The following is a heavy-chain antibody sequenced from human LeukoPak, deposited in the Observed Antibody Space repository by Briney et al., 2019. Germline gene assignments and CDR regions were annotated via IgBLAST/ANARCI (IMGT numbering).Heavy chain of an antibody. Sequence: SETLSLTCAVYGGSFSGYYWSWIRQPPGKGLEWIGEINHSGSTNYNPSLKSRVTISVDTSKNQFSLKLSSVTAADTAVYHCARGRVTMVRSSYFDYWGQGTLVTVSS. V-gene: IGHV4-34*01. CDR2: INHSGST. J-gene: IGHJ4*02. D-gene: IGHD3-10*01. CDR3: ARGRVTMVRSSYFDY. CDR1: GGSFSGYY.